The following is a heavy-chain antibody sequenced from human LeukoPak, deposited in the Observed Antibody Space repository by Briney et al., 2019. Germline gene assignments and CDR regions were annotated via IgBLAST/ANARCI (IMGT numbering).Heavy chain of an antibody. CDR3: ARGAAVVAATLLYYYYYGMDV. CDR1: GFTFSSYA. J-gene: IGHJ6*02. Sequence: GGSLRLSCAASGFTFSSYAMHWVRQAPGKGLEWVAVISYDGSNKYYADSVKGRFTISRDNSKNTLYLQMNSLRAEDTAVYYCARGAAVVAATLLYYYYYGMDVWGQGTTVTVSS. CDR2: ISYDGSNK. D-gene: IGHD2-15*01. V-gene: IGHV3-30-3*01.